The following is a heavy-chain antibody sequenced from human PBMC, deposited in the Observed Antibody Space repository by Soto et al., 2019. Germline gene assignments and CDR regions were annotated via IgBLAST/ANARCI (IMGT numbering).Heavy chain of an antibody. D-gene: IGHD3-16*02. CDR2: ISYDGSNK. CDR1: GFTFSSYG. J-gene: IGHJ6*02. CDR3: AKGPPAVIPNYYSDGMDV. Sequence: QVQLVESGGGVVQPGRSLRLSCAASGFTFSSYGMHWVRQAPGKGLEWVAVISYDGSNKYYADSVKGRFTISRDNSKNTMYLQMNSLEAEDQAVYYCAKGPPAVIPNYYSDGMDVWGQGTTVTVSS. V-gene: IGHV3-30*18.